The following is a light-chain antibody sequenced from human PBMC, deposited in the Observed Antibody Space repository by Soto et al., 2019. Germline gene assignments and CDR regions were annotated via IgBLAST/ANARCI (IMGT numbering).Light chain of an antibody. CDR1: QSVRSD. CDR2: GAS. CDR3: QQYNKLPYT. J-gene: IGKJ2*01. Sequence: EIVMTQSPATLSVSPEDRVTLSCRASQSVRSDLAWYQQKPGQAPRLLVYGASTWATGIPARFSGSGSVTEFTRTISSLQSEDFAVYYCQQYNKLPYTFGQGTKVAIK. V-gene: IGKV3-15*01.